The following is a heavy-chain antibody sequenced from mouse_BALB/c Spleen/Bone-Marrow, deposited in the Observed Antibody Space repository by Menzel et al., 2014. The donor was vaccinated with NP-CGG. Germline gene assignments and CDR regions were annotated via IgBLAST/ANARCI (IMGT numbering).Heavy chain of an antibody. CDR2: IDTSDSYT. CDR1: GYTFTDNW. J-gene: IGHJ4*01. V-gene: IGHV1-69*01. Sequence: VQLQQSGAELGMTGASVKMSCKASGYTFTDNWIYWVKQRPGQGLEWIGAIDTSDSYTNYNQKFMGKASLTVDASSSTAYVQVSSLTSDDSAVYYCARGGHDFSLDYWGQGTSVTVSS. CDR3: ARGGHDFSLDY. D-gene: IGHD2-4*01.